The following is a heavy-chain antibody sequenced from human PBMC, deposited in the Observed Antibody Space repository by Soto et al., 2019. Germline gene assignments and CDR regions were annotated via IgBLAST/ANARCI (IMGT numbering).Heavy chain of an antibody. V-gene: IGHV1-3*01. CDR2: INAGNGNT. D-gene: IGHD3-3*01. CDR3: ARAGVDYDFWSGYYSAFDY. CDR1: GYTFTSYA. J-gene: IGHJ4*02. Sequence: ASVKVSCKASGYTFTSYAMHWVRQAPGQRLEWMGWINAGNGNTKYSQKFQGRVTITRDTSVSTAYMELSSLRSEDTAVYYCARAGVDYDFWSGYYSAFDYWGQGTLVTVSS.